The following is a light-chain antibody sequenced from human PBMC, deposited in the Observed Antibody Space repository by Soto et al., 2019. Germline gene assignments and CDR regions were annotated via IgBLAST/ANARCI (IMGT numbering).Light chain of an antibody. CDR2: GAS. CDR3: QQGHNWPLT. V-gene: IGKV3-15*01. CDR1: QRINSE. J-gene: IGKJ2*01. Sequence: EIVMTQSPATLSLSPGERAALSCRASQRINSELAWYHQKPGQPPRLLIYGASTRATGVPARFTGSESGSEFTLTISGLQSEDFAVYYCQQGHNWPLTFGQGTRLEI.